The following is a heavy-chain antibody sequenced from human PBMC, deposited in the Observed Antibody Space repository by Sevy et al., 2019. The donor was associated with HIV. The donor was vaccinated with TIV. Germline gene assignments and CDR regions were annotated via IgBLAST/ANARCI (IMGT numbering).Heavy chain of an antibody. J-gene: IGHJ3*02. V-gene: IGHV3-7*03. CDR1: GFTLSSFW. Sequence: GGSLRLTCAASGFTLSSFWMTWVRQAPGKGLEWVANIKDGGSDKNYLDSVKGRFTISRDNAKNSLYLQMNRLRAEDTAVYYCARDKNHYDRSVYYDAFDIWGQRTMVTVSS. D-gene: IGHD3-22*01. CDR3: ARDKNHYDRSVYYDAFDI. CDR2: IKDGGSDK.